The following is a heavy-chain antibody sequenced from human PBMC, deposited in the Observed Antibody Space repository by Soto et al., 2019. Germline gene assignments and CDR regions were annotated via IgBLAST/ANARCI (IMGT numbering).Heavy chain of an antibody. Sequence: LSLTCSISGASIRAKYWSWLRQSAEKGLEFIGRISNGGTTIYNPSLKSRVTMSLDTSNTHFSLKLTSVTAADTAVYYCATKGDYGGWFDPWGQGTLVTVSS. CDR2: ISNGGTT. CDR1: GASIRAKY. V-gene: IGHV4-4*07. J-gene: IGHJ5*02. D-gene: IGHD3-10*01. CDR3: ATKGDYGGWFDP.